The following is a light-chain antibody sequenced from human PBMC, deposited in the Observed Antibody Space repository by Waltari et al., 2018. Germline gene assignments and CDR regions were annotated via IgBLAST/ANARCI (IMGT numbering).Light chain of an antibody. CDR1: HSNIGSNT. J-gene: IGLJ3*02. Sequence: QSVVTQSPSASGAPGQRVTISCSGRHSNIGSNTVDWYQQLPGTAPKLLIFNNCQRPPGVPARFSASKAGTSASLAISGLQSEDEAEYYCVTWDDSLNGWVFGGGTKLAVV. CDR3: VTWDDSLNGWV. CDR2: NNC. V-gene: IGLV1-44*01.